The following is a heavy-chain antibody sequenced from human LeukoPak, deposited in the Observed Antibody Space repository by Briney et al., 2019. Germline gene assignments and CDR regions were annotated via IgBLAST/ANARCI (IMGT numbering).Heavy chain of an antibody. CDR3: VREAGYCAPVCVKTNWFDP. D-gene: IGHD2-15*01. CDR1: GFPFSSHA. J-gene: IGHJ5*02. V-gene: IGHV3-23*01. CDR2: ISNGKT. Sequence: RGSLRLSCAASGFPFSSHAMSWVRQPPGKGLEWVAAISNGKTYYADSVRGRFAISRDDSTNTVYLHMNSLRDEDTALYHCVREAGYCAPVCVKTNWFDPWGQGTLVTVSS.